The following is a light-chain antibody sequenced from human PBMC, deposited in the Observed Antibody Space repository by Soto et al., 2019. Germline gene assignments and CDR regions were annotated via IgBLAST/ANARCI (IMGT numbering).Light chain of an antibody. CDR1: QGIRHY. J-gene: IGKJ1*01. Sequence: QMPQSRSSLSGSVGDRVTIACRASQGIRHYLAWYQQKPGKAPKLLIYAASSFQSGVPSRFSGSGSGTDFTLTISSLQPEDFATYYCQQSYSTPQTFGQGTKVDIK. CDR3: QQSYSTPQT. CDR2: AAS. V-gene: IGKV1-39*01.